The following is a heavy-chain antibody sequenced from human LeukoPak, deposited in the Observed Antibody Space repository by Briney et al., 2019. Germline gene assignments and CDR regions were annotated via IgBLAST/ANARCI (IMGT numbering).Heavy chain of an antibody. CDR1: GYTFTTYD. CDR3: ARDLSGSPRHFDY. J-gene: IGHJ4*02. V-gene: IGHV1-8*03. Sequence: ASVKVSCKASGYTFTTYDINWVRQATGHGLEGLGWMNPNSANTGYAQKFQGRLTITRNTSISTAYMELSSLRSEDTAVYYCARDLSGSPRHFDYWGQGTLVTVSS. CDR2: MNPNSANT. D-gene: IGHD1-26*01.